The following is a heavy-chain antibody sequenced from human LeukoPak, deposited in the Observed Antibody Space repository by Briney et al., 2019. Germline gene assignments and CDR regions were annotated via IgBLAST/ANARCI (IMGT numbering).Heavy chain of an antibody. Sequence: RGSLRLSCAASGFTVSSNYMSWVRQAPGKGLEWVSVIYSGGSTYYADSVKGRFTISRDNSKNSLYLQMNSLRTEDTALYYCAKPLTYYYGSGTLAALDYWGQGTLVTVSS. CDR3: AKPLTYYYGSGTLAALDY. CDR2: IYSGGST. D-gene: IGHD3-10*01. V-gene: IGHV3-53*05. CDR1: GFTVSSNY. J-gene: IGHJ4*02.